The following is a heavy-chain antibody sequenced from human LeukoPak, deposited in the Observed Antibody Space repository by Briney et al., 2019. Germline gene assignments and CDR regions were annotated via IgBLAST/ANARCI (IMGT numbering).Heavy chain of an antibody. CDR1: GGSISSSSYY. D-gene: IGHD3-22*01. J-gene: IGHJ5*02. Sequence: SETLSLTCTVPGGSISSSSYYWGWIRQPPGKGLEWIGSIYYSGSTYYNPSLKSRVTISVDTSKNQFSLKLSSVTAADTAVYYCARRFLDYYDSSGYPTHWFDPWGQGTLVTVSS. CDR2: IYYSGST. CDR3: ARRFLDYYDSSGYPTHWFDP. V-gene: IGHV4-39*01.